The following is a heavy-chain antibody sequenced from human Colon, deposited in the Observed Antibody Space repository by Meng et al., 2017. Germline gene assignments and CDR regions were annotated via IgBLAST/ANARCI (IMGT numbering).Heavy chain of an antibody. Sequence: SAPRLFQLSGTLPLACAVSGDSIGNSKWWSWLRQSPGKGLEWIGEISNSGKTVYSPSLKRRVTISLDKSSNHFSLTLSPVTAADTAIYFCARERMRELGLFDYWGQGALVTVSS. D-gene: IGHD7-27*01. J-gene: IGHJ4*02. CDR2: ISNSGKT. CDR3: ARERMRELGLFDY. CDR1: GDSIGNSKW. V-gene: IGHV4-4*02.